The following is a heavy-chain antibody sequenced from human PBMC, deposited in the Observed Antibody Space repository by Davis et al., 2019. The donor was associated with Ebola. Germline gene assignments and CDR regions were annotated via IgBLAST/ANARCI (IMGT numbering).Heavy chain of an antibody. CDR2: IIPIFGTA. J-gene: IGHJ4*02. V-gene: IGHV1-69*13. CDR3: ARGGWELLYGRFDY. CDR1: GGTFSSYA. D-gene: IGHD1-26*01. Sequence: SVKVSCKASGGTFSSYAISWVRQAPGQGLEWMGGIIPIFGTANYAQKFQGRVTITADESTSTAYMELSSLRSEDTAVYYCARGGWELLYGRFDYWGQGSLVTVSS.